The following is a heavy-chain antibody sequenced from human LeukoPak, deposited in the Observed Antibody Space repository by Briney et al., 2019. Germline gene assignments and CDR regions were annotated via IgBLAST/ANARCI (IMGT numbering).Heavy chain of an antibody. CDR3: ARASPADAFDI. CDR1: GYTFTSYD. V-gene: IGHV1-8*03. Sequence: ASVKVSCKASGYTFTSYDINWVRQATGQGLEWMGWMNPNSGNTGYAQKFQGRVTITRNTSISTAYMELSSLRSEDTAVYYRARASPADAFDIWGQGTTVTVSS. CDR2: MNPNSGNT. J-gene: IGHJ3*02.